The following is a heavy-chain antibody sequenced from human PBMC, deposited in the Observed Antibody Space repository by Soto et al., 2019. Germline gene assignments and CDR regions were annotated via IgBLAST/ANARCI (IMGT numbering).Heavy chain of an antibody. CDR3: ASFGVVVSDFDY. CDR2: IDYNGVT. V-gene: IGHV4-39*07. CDR1: GASISSRDYY. J-gene: IGHJ4*02. Sequence: PSETLSLTCSVSGASISSRDYYWGWIRQTPGKGLEWIGNIDYNGVTYYNPSLKSRVTISVDTSKNQFSLKLSSVTAADTAVYYCASFGVVVSDFDYWGQGTLVTGSS. D-gene: IGHD3-22*01.